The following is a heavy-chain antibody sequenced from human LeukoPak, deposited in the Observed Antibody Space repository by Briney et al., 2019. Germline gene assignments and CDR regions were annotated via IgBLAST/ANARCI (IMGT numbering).Heavy chain of an antibody. J-gene: IGHJ4*02. Sequence: SETLSLTCTVSGGSSTSYFWSWVRQSPGKGLEWIGYIYNSGNTSYNPSLKSRVTISRDMSRNQFSLKLRSVTAADTAVYYCARVSGSGWYYFDHWGQGTLVTVSS. D-gene: IGHD6-19*01. CDR1: GGSSTSYF. V-gene: IGHV4-59*01. CDR2: IYNSGNT. CDR3: ARVSGSGWYYFDH.